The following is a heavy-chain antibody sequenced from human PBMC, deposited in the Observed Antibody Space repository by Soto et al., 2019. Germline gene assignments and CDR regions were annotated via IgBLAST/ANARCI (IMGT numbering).Heavy chain of an antibody. CDR3: VRALRHTAMVYPWFDP. CDR1: GASVSTGAYY. V-gene: IGHV4-31*03. J-gene: IGHJ5*02. D-gene: IGHD5-18*01. Sequence: LSLTCTVSGASVSTGAYYWGWVRQRPGRGLEWIGYVYESGYTYYNMSLKSRLTISLDRSNIQFSLGLTSVTAADTAVYYCVRALRHTAMVYPWFDPWGQGTLVTVSS. CDR2: VYESGYT.